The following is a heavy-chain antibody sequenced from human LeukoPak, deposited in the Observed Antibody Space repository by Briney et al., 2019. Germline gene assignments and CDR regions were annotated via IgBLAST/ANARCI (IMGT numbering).Heavy chain of an antibody. V-gene: IGHV4-61*08. CDR3: ARGQRTYYYDSSGYYYFDY. D-gene: IGHD3-22*01. J-gene: IGHJ4*02. Sequence: SETLSLTCTVSGGSISSGGYYWSWIRQHPGKGLEWIGYIYYSGSTNYNPSLKSRVTISVDTSKNQFSLKLSSVTAADTAVYYCARGQRTYYYDSSGYYYFDYWGQGTLVTVSS. CDR1: GGSISSGGYY. CDR2: IYYSGST.